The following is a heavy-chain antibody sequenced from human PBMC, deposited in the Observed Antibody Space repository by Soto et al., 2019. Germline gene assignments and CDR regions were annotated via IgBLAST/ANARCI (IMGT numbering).Heavy chain of an antibody. D-gene: IGHD6-13*01. Sequence: PGGSLRLSCAASGFTFSSYSMYWGRQAPGKGLEWVSYISSSSSTIYYADSVKGRFTISRDNAKNSLYLQMNSLRDEDTAVYYCALVTAYSSSWYVVDPWGQGTLVTVSS. CDR2: ISSSSSTI. CDR1: GFTFSSYS. J-gene: IGHJ5*02. CDR3: ALVTAYSSSWYVVDP. V-gene: IGHV3-48*02.